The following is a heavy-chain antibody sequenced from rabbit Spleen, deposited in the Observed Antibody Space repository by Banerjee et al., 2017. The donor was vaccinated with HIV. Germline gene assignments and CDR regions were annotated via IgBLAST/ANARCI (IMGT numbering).Heavy chain of an antibody. V-gene: IGHV1S47*01. Sequence: QEQLVESGGGLVQPGGSLKLSCKASGFDFSTYGVSWVRQTPGKGLEWIGYIEPIFGRTYYASWVDGRFTISRDNAQNTVFLQMTSLTAADTATYFCTRDDGTGHYIDGYFNLWGPGTLVTVS. J-gene: IGHJ4*01. CDR1: GFDFSTYG. CDR3: TRDDGTGHYIDGYFNL. CDR2: IEPIFGRT. D-gene: IGHD1-1*01.